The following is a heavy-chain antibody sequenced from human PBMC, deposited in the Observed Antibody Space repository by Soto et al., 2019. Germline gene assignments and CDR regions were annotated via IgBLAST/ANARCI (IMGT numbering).Heavy chain of an antibody. CDR3: AKDARYAASVRGFDS. CDR1: GFTFSSYA. V-gene: IGHV3-23*01. J-gene: IGHJ5*01. CDR2: ITASGGRT. Sequence: EVHLLESGGGLVQPGGSLRLSCTASGFTFSSYAMTWVRQAPGRGLEGVSGITASGGRTYYADSVKARFTIPRDNSKIKLYLQMNSLRAEDTAVYYCAKDARYAASVRGFDSWGQGTLVTVSS. D-gene: IGHD3-16*01.